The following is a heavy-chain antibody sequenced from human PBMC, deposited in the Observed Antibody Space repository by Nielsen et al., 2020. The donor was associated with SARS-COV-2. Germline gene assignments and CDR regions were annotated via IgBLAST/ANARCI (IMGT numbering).Heavy chain of an antibody. CDR3: ARGWEPLDDAFDI. V-gene: IGHV1-2*02. J-gene: IGHJ3*02. D-gene: IGHD1-26*01. Sequence: ASVKVSCKASGYTFTGYYMHWVRQAPGQGLEWMGWINPNSGGTNYAQKFQGRVTITRDTSISTAYMELSRLRSDDTAVYYCARGWEPLDDAFDIWGQGTMVTVSS. CDR2: INPNSGGT. CDR1: GYTFTGYY.